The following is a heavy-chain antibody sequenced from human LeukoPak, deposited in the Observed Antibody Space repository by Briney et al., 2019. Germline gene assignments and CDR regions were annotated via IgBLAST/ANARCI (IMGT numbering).Heavy chain of an antibody. CDR2: IYYSGST. J-gene: IGHJ5*02. V-gene: IGHV4-39*07. CDR1: GGSISSSSYY. Sequence: PSETLSLTCTVSGGSISSSSYYWGWIRQPPGKGLEWIGSIYYSGSTHYNPSLKSRVTISVDTSKNQFSLKLSSVTAADTAVYYCARGHDSSGYYSPWGQGTLVTVSS. D-gene: IGHD3-22*01. CDR3: ARGHDSSGYYSP.